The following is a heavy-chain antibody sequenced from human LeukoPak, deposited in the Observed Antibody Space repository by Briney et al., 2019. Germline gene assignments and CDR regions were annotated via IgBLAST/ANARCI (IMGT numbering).Heavy chain of an antibody. V-gene: IGHV4-4*07. Sequence: SETLSLTCTVSGGSISSYYWSWIRQAAGKGLEWIGRIYTSGSTNYNPSLKSRVTMSVDTSKNQFSLKLSSVTAADTAVYYCARFLYSSSWYWFDPWGQGTLVTVSS. CDR2: IYTSGST. D-gene: IGHD6-13*01. CDR3: ARFLYSSSWYWFDP. J-gene: IGHJ5*02. CDR1: GGSISSYY.